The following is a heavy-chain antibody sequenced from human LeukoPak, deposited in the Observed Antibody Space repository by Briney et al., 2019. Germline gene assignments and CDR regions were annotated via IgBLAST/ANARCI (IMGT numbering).Heavy chain of an antibody. CDR3: AKAKWLAGQNWYFDL. D-gene: IGHD6-19*01. CDR1: GFTFSSYG. V-gene: IGHV3-30*18. CDR2: ISYDGSNK. Sequence: GGSLRLSCAASGFTFSSYGMHWVRQAPGKGLEWVTIISYDGSNKYYADSVKGRFTISRDNSKNTLYLQMNSLRADDTAVYYCAKAKWLAGQNWYFDLWGRGTLVTVSS. J-gene: IGHJ2*01.